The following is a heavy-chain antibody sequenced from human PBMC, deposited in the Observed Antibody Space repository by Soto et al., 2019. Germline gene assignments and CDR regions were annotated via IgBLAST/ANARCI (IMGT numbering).Heavy chain of an antibody. J-gene: IGHJ4*02. CDR3: AIEGNSYGYFYFDY. CDR2: INDSGST. CDR1: GGSFSGYY. Sequence: QVRLQQWGAGLLKPSETLSLTCAVYGGSFSGYYWSWIRQPPGKGLEWIGEINDSGSTKYNPSLKSRVPISVDTSKNQFSLKLSSVTAADTAVYYCAIEGNSYGYFYFDYWGQGTLVTVSS. D-gene: IGHD5-18*01. V-gene: IGHV4-34*01.